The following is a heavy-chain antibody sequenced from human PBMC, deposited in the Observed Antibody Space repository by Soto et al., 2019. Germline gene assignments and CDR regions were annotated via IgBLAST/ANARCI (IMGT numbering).Heavy chain of an antibody. J-gene: IGHJ6*02. CDR3: ARQKAGPPYYYYGMDV. V-gene: IGHV5-51*01. CDR2: IYPGDSDT. D-gene: IGHD6-19*01. Sequence: GESLKISCKGSGYSFTSYWIGWVRQMPGKGLEWMGIIYPGDSDTRYSPSFQGQVTISADKFISTAYLQWSSLKASDTAMYYCARQKAGPPYYYYGMDVWGQGTTVTVSS. CDR1: GYSFTSYW.